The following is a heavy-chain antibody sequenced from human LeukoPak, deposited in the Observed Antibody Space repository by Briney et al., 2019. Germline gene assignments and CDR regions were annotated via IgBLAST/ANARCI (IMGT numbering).Heavy chain of an antibody. CDR2: INPSGGST. CDR1: GYTFTSYY. J-gene: IGHJ3*02. CDR3: ARAGPTPVDDAFDI. Sequence: ASGKLSCKASGYTFTSYYMHWVRQAPGQGLGCRGIINPSGGSTSYAQKFQGRVTMTRDTSTSTVYMELSSLRSEDTAVYYCARAGPTPVDDAFDIWGQGTMVTVSS. V-gene: IGHV1-46*01.